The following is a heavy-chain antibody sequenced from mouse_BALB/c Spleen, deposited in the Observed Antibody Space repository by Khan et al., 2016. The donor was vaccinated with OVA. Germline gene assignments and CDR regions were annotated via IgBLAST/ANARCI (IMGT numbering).Heavy chain of an antibody. V-gene: IGHV2-3*01. CDR2: IWGDGST. Sequence: QVQLKESGPGLVAPSQSLSITCTVSGFSLTNYGVNWVRQPPGKGLEWLGVIWGDGSTNYHSALISRLSISKDNSKSQVFLKLSSLQTDDTATYYCAKANWSYYFDYWGQGTTLTVSS. CDR1: GFSLTNYG. D-gene: IGHD4-1*01. J-gene: IGHJ2*01. CDR3: AKANWSYYFDY.